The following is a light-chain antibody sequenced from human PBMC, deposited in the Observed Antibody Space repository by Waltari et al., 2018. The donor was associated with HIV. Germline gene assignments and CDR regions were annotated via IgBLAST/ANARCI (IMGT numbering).Light chain of an antibody. CDR1: SRDVGGYNY. V-gene: IGLV2-11*01. Sequence: QSALTQPRSVSGSPGQSVTISCTGTSRDVGGYNYVSWYQQHPGKAPKLMIYDVSKRPSGVPDRFSGSKSGNTASLTISGLQAEDEADYYCCSYAGSYHVVFGGGTKLTVL. J-gene: IGLJ2*01. CDR2: DVS. CDR3: CSYAGSYHVV.